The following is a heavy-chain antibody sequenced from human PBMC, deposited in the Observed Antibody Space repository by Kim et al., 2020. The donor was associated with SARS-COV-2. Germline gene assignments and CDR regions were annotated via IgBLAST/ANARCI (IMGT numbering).Heavy chain of an antibody. J-gene: IGHJ6*02. Sequence: GGSLRLSCAASGFTFSSYSMNWVRQAPGKGLEWVSYISSSSSTIYYADSVKGRFTISRDNAKNSLYLQMNSLRAEDTAVYYCARERYNWNDGTSGIYYYYYYGMDVWGQGTTVTVSS. CDR3: ARERYNWNDGTSGIYYYYYYGMDV. CDR1: GFTFSSYS. CDR2: ISSSSSTI. D-gene: IGHD1-20*01. V-gene: IGHV3-48*04.